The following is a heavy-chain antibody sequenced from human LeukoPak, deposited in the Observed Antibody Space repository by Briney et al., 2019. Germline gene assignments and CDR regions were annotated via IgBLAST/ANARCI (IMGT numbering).Heavy chain of an antibody. V-gene: IGHV5-51*01. CDR3: ARHERACSSTSCYLAPQDY. CDR2: IYPGDSDT. Sequence: GESLKISCKGSGYTFTSYWIGWVRQMPGKGLEWMGIIYPGDSDTRYSPSFQGQVTISADKSISTAYLQWSSLKASDTAMYYRARHERACSSTSCYLAPQDYWGQGTLVTVSS. J-gene: IGHJ4*02. CDR1: GYTFTSYW. D-gene: IGHD2-2*01.